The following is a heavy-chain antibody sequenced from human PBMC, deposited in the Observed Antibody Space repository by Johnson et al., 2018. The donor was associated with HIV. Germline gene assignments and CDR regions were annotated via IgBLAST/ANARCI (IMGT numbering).Heavy chain of an antibody. CDR1: GFTFSNYA. V-gene: IGHV3-23*04. CDR2: ISGNGGTT. J-gene: IGHJ3*02. D-gene: IGHD1-26*01. Sequence: MQLVESGGGVVQPGRSLRLSCAASGFTFSNYAVHWVRQAPGKGLQWVSSISGNGGTTYYADSVKGRFTISRDNSKNTLYLQMNSLRAEDTAVYYCVKGWEGGPSGDAFDIWGQETMVTVSS. CDR3: VKGWEGGPSGDAFDI.